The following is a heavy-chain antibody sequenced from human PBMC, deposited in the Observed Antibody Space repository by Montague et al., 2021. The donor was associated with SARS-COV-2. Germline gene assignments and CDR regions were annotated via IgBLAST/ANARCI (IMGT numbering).Heavy chain of an antibody. CDR2: IYWDDDK. J-gene: IGHJ3*02. Sequence: PALVKPTQTLTLTCTFSGFSLSTSGVGVGWIRQPPGKALEWLIVIYWDDDKHYSPSLKSRLTITKDTSKNQVVLKMTYMDPVDTGTYYCVGGGTRPEIWGQGTMVIVSS. D-gene: IGHD1-14*01. CDR3: VGGGTRPEI. V-gene: IGHV2-5*04. CDR1: GFSLSTSGVG.